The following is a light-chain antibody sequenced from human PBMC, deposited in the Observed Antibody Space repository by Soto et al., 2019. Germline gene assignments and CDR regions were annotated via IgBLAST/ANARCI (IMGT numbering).Light chain of an antibody. V-gene: IGLV4-69*01. J-gene: IGLJ3*02. Sequence: QSVLTQSPSASASLGASVKLTCTLSSGYSTYGIAWHQQQPEKGPRFLMKLNSDGSHNKGDGIPDRFSGSSSGAERYLTISSLQLEDEADYYCQTWGNGIWVFGGGTKVTVL. CDR3: QTWGNGIWV. CDR1: SGYSTYG. CDR2: LNSDGSH.